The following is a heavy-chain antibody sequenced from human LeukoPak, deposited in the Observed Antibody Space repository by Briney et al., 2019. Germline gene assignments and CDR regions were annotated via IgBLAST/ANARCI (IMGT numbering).Heavy chain of an antibody. CDR1: GFTFSSYG. V-gene: IGHV3-30*18. D-gene: IGHD3-10*01. J-gene: IGHJ4*02. Sequence: PGGSLRLSCAASGFTFSSYGMHWVRQAPGKGLEWVAVISYDGSNKYYADSVKGRFIISRDNSKNTLYLQMNSLRAEDTAVYYCAKSLGLPSGTNHSGDYWGQGTLVTVSS. CDR3: AKSLGLPSGTNHSGDY. CDR2: ISYDGSNK.